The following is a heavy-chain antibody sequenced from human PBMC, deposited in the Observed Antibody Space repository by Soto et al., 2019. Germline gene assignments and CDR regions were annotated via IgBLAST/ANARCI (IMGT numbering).Heavy chain of an antibody. J-gene: IGHJ3*02. CDR1: GYTLTELS. V-gene: IGHV1-24*01. CDR3: ATDLVGGSYYNAFDI. D-gene: IGHD1-26*01. Sequence: ASVKVSCKVSGYTLTELSMHWVRQAPGKGLEWMGGFDPEDGETIYAQKFQGRVTMTEDTSTDTAYMELSSLRSEDTAVYYCATDLVGGSYYNAFDIWGQGTMVTVSS. CDR2: FDPEDGET.